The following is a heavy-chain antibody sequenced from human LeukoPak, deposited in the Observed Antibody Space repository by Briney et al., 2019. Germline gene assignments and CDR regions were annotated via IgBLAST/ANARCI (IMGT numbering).Heavy chain of an antibody. CDR3: ARDQTAYYDFWSGYYAY. J-gene: IGHJ4*02. D-gene: IGHD3-3*01. CDR1: GYTFTIYG. V-gene: IGHV1-18*01. CDR2: ISAYNGNT. Sequence: ASVTVSFTSSGYTFTIYGISWVRQAPGQGLEWMGWISAYNGNTNYAQKLQGRVTMTTDTSTSTAYMELRSLRSDDTAVYYCARDQTAYYDFWSGYYAYWGQGTLVTVSS.